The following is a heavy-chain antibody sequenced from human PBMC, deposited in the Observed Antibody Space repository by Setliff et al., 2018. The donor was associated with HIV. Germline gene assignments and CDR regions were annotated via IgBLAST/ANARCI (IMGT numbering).Heavy chain of an antibody. CDR1: GGSISGGVHY. J-gene: IGHJ3*02. D-gene: IGHD6-13*01. CDR3: ARAMSSSWYIDGFDI. CDR2: IHYSGST. Sequence: SETLSLTCTVSGGSISGGVHYWSWIRQHPGKGLEWIGYIHYSGSTYYNPSLKSQVTISVDTSKNWLSLKLSSVTAADAAVYYCARAMSSSWYIDGFDIWGQGTMVTVSS. V-gene: IGHV4-31*01.